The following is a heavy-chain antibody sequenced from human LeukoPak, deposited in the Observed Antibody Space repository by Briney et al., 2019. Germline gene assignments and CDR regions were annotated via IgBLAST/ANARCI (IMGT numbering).Heavy chain of an antibody. CDR1: GGSVTDGSFF. CDR3: ARHPTEDSGYEFDAFDI. V-gene: IGHV4-61*03. CDR2: IYHTGST. Sequence: PSETLSLTCAVSGGSVTDGSFFWSWIRQPPGTGLEWIGYIYHTGSTRYRPSLKSRVTMSVDMSKNHFSLRLGSVTAADTAVYYCARHPTEDSGYEFDAFDIWGQGTMVTVSS. J-gene: IGHJ3*02. D-gene: IGHD5-12*01.